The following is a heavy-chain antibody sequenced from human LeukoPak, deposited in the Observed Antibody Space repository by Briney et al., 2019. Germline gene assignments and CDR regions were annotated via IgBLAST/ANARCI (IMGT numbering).Heavy chain of an antibody. Sequence: PGGSLRLSCAASGFTFSSYGMHWVRQAPGKGLEWVAVISYDGSNKYYADSVKGRFTISRDNSKNTLYVQMNSLRAEDTAVYYCAKDPYYYDSSASSGMDVWGQGTTVTVSS. CDR3: AKDPYYYDSSASSGMDV. V-gene: IGHV3-30*18. CDR1: GFTFSSYG. D-gene: IGHD3-22*01. CDR2: ISYDGSNK. J-gene: IGHJ6*02.